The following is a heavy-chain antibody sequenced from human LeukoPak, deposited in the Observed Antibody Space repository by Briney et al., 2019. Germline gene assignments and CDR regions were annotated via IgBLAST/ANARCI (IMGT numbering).Heavy chain of an antibody. CDR2: IIPIFGTA. CDR1: GGTFSSYA. CDR3: AREHGYSSGWYFVGPSEQESYNWFDP. V-gene: IGHV1-69*05. D-gene: IGHD6-19*01. J-gene: IGHJ5*02. Sequence: SVKVSCKASGGTFSSYAISWVRQAPGQGLEWMGGIIPIFGTANYAQKFHGRVTITTDESTSTAYMELSSLRSEDTAVYYCAREHGYSSGWYFVGPSEQESYNWFDPWGQGTLVTVSS.